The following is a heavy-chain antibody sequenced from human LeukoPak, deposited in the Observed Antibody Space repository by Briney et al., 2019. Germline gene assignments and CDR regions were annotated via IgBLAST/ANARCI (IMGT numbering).Heavy chain of an antibody. J-gene: IGHJ4*02. CDR3: ATFWVRGVITPDY. D-gene: IGHD3-10*01. Sequence: ASVKVSCKASGYTFTSYYMHWVRQAPGKGLEWMGGFDPEDGETIYAQKFQGRVTMTEDTSTDTAYMELSSLRSEDTAVYYCATFWVRGVITPDYWGQGTLVTVSS. CDR1: GYTFTSYY. V-gene: IGHV1-24*01. CDR2: FDPEDGET.